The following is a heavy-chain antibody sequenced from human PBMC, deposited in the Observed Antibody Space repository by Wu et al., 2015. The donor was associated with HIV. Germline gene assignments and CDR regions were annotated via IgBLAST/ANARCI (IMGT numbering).Heavy chain of an antibody. CDR3: AEVNTGTAILTDHTYYYGMDV. J-gene: IGHJ6*02. V-gene: IGHV1-46*02. D-gene: IGHD3-9*01. Sequence: QVQLVQSGAEVKKPGASVKVSCKASGGTFNSYALNWVRQAPGQGLEWMGIINPNGGSTRYAPKFQGRVTMTTDTSTSTFHMELSSLRSEDTAVYYCAEVNTGTAILTDHTYYYGMDVWGQGP. CDR1: GGTFNSYA. CDR2: INPNGGST.